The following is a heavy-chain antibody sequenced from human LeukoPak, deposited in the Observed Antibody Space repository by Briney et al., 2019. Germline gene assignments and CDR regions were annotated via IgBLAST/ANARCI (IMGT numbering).Heavy chain of an antibody. CDR3: ARDLGGSGSYYYYYYGMDV. J-gene: IGHJ6*02. V-gene: IGHV3-30-3*01. D-gene: IGHD3-10*01. Sequence: GRSLRLSCAASGFTFSSYAMHWVRQAPGKGLEWVAVISYDGSNKYYADSVKGRFTISRDNSKNTLYLQMNSLRAEDTVVYYCARDLGGSGSYYYYYYGMDVWGQGTTVTVSS. CDR2: ISYDGSNK. CDR1: GFTFSSYA.